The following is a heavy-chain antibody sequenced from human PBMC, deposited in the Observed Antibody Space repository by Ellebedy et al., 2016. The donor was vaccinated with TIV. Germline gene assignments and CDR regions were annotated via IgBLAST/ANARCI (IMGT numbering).Heavy chain of an antibody. CDR3: ARYNSGWKIFDY. V-gene: IGHV6-1*01. CDR2: TYYRSKWYY. D-gene: IGHD6-19*01. CDR1: GDSVSSNSPT. J-gene: IGHJ4*02. Sequence: SQTLSLTCAISGDSVSSNSPTWNCIRQSPSRGLEWLGRTYYRSKWYYEYAVSVYSRITINPDTSKNQFSLQLNSVTPEDTAVYYCARYNSGWKIFDYWGQGTLVTVSS.